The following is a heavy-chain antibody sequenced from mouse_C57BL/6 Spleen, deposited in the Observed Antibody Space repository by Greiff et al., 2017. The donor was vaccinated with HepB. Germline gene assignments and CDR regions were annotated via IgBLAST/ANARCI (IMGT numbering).Heavy chain of an antibody. CDR3: AKLVACYFDV. Sequence: QVQLQQPGAELVRPGTSVKLSCKASGYTFTSYWMHWVKQRPGQGLEWIGVIDPSDSYTNYNQKFKGKATLTVDTSSSTAYMQISSLTSEDSAVYYCAKLVACYFDVWGAGTTVTVSS. CDR1: GYTFTSYW. D-gene: IGHD1-1*02. CDR2: IDPSDSYT. V-gene: IGHV1-59*01. J-gene: IGHJ1*01.